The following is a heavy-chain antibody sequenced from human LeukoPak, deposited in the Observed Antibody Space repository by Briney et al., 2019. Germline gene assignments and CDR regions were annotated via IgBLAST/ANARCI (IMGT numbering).Heavy chain of an antibody. V-gene: IGHV3-23*01. CDR2: ISDSGCKT. D-gene: IGHD3-10*01. Sequence: GRSLRLSCAASRLTFRNYVMKCVRQAAGEGREWDSFISDSGCKTYYADSVTGRFTTSRDNSNNTLYLQMTSLRAEDTAIYYCAKRLYGSPGGFDIWGQGTMVTVSS. CDR1: RLTFRNYV. CDR3: AKRLYGSPGGFDI. J-gene: IGHJ3*02.